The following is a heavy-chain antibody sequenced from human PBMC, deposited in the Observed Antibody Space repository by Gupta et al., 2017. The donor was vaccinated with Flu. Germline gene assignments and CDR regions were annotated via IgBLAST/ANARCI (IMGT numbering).Heavy chain of an antibody. V-gene: IGHV4-59*01. CDR3: ARGGTYYANWFAT. CDR1: SISTSS. J-gene: IGHJ5*02. Sequence: SISTSSGSCSRQPPESVLEWLDFVYNGETPNSNPSLMIRFTMSLDTSPNQFSLTLSPVTAADTAVYYCARGGTYYANWFATWGQGTLVTVSS. CDR2: VYNGETP. D-gene: IGHD1-26*01.